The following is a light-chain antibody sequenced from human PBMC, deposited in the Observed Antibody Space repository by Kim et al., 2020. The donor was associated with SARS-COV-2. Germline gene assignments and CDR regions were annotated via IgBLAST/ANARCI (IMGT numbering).Light chain of an antibody. V-gene: IGKV3-15*01. CDR2: GAS. CDR1: QTVSSN. Sequence: KVMTQSPVSLSVSPGERATLSCRASQTVSSNLAWYQQKPGQAPRLLIYGASTRATGIPARFSGSGSGTEFTLTISSLQSEDFAVYYCQQYNNWPWTFGQGTKVDIK. CDR3: QQYNNWPWT. J-gene: IGKJ1*01.